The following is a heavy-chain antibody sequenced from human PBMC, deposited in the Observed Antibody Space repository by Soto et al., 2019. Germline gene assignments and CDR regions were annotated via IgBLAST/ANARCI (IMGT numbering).Heavy chain of an antibody. V-gene: IGHV3-23*01. CDR2: ISGSGGST. CDR1: EFTFSTHA. J-gene: IGHJ4*02. D-gene: IGHD2-2*01. CDR3: AKAGYCVSTSCYFPFDY. Sequence: PGGSLILSCAASEFTFSTHAMTWVRQAPGKGLEWVSSISGSGGSTYYADSVKGRFTISRDNSKNTLYLQMNSLRAEDAAVYSCAKAGYCVSTSCYFPFDYWGQGTLVTVSS.